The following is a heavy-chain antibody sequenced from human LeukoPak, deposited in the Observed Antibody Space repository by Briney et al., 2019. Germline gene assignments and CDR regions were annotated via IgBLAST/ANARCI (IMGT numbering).Heavy chain of an antibody. V-gene: IGHV3-20*04. CDR1: GFDFDDYG. CDR2: INGNGGST. J-gene: IGHJ4*02. CDR3: ARGQGSADY. Sequence: PGGSLRLSCAASGFDFDDYGMTWVRQAPGKGLEWVSGINGNGGSTGYADSVRGRFIISRDNAKNYVHLQMDSLRAEDTAVYYCARGQGSADYWGQGTLVTVSS.